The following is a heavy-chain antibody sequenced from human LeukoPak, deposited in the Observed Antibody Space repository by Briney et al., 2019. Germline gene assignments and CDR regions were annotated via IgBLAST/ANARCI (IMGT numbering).Heavy chain of an antibody. Sequence: GASVKVSFKASGYTFTNNDINWVRQAPGQGMGWMGWVSPDSGDTGYAPNFRGRVTMTTDTSINTAYMELTSLTSEDTAIYYCTRGRAAGDWGQGTLVTVSS. CDR1: GYTFTNND. CDR3: TRGRAAGD. V-gene: IGHV1-8*01. CDR2: VSPDSGDT. D-gene: IGHD6-19*01. J-gene: IGHJ4*02.